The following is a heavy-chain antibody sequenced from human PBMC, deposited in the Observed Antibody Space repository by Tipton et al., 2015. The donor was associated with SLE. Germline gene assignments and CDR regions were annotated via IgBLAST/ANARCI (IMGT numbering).Heavy chain of an antibody. V-gene: IGHV4-34*01. J-gene: IGHJ6*02. CDR3: ARHGARWPQKKGHYYGMDV. CDR1: GGSFSGYY. Sequence: TLSLTCAVYGGSFSGYYWSWIRQPPGKGLEWIGEINHSGSTNYNPSLKSRVTISVDTSKNQFSLKLSSVTAADTAVYYCARHGARWPQKKGHYYGMDVWGQGTTVTVSS. CDR2: INHSGST. D-gene: IGHD5-24*01.